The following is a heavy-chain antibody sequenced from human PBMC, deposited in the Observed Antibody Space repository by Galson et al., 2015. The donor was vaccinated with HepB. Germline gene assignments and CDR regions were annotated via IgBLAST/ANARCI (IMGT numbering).Heavy chain of an antibody. J-gene: IGHJ3*02. CDR2: ISDYDGNT. CDR3: ARGLDYYDSSGYRVKTFDI. D-gene: IGHD3-22*01. CDR1: GYTFTRYA. V-gene: IGHV1-18*04. Sequence: SVKVSCKASGYTFTRYAITWMRQAPGQGLEWMGWISDYDGNTNYAQKLQGRVTLTTDTSTSTAYMELRGLRSDDTAVYYCARGLDYYDSSGYRVKTFDIWGQGTMVTVSS.